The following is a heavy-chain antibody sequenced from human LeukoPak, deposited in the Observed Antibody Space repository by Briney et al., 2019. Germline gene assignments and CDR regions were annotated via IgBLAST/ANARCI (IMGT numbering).Heavy chain of an antibody. Sequence: GGSLRLSCAASGFMFSNYVMNWVRQAPGKGLEWVAAISGSSSPTYYADSVKGRFTISRDNSKNMVYLQMNSLTAEDTALYYCTKDRFLGFQDWGQGTVVTVSS. V-gene: IGHV3-23*01. J-gene: IGHJ1*01. CDR1: GFMFSNYV. CDR2: ISGSSSPT. D-gene: IGHD3-3*01. CDR3: TKDRFLGFQD.